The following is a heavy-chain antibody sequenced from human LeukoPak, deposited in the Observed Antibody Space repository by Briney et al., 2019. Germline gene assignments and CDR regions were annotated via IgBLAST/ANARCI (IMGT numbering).Heavy chain of an antibody. J-gene: IGHJ4*02. Sequence: SLRLSCAASGFTFSSYGMHWARQAPGKGLEWVAVISYDGSNKYYADSVKGRFTISRDNSKNTLYLQMNSLRAEDTAVYYCAKELSNRGYSYGTSFDYWGQGTLVTVSS. V-gene: IGHV3-30*18. CDR3: AKELSNRGYSYGTSFDY. D-gene: IGHD5-18*01. CDR2: ISYDGSNK. CDR1: GFTFSSYG.